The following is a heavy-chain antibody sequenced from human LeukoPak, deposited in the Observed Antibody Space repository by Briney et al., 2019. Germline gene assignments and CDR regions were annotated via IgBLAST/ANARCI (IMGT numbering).Heavy chain of an antibody. D-gene: IGHD2-15*01. CDR3: ARDAIVVVVAVYGMDV. CDR1: GFTFSSYG. J-gene: IGHJ6*02. V-gene: IGHV3-33*01. Sequence: GGSLRLSCAASGFTFSSYGMHWVRQAPGKGLEWVAVIWYDGSNKYYADSVKGRFTISRDNSKNTLYLQMKSLRAEDTAVYYCARDAIVVVVAVYGMDVWGQGTTVTVSS. CDR2: IWYDGSNK.